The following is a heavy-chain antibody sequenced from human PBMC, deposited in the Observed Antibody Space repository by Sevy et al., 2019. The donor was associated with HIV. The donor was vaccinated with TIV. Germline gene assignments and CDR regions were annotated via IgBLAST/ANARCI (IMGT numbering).Heavy chain of an antibody. D-gene: IGHD5-12*01. V-gene: IGHV3-64D*06. CDR2: ISSNGGST. J-gene: IGHJ3*02. CDR3: VKGGRWLQSDAFDI. CDR1: GFTFSSYA. Sequence: GGSLRLSCSASGFTFSSYAMHWVRQAPGKGLEYVSAISSNGGSTYYADSVKGRFTISRDNSKNTLYLQMSSLRAEDTAVYYCVKGGRWLQSDAFDIWGHGTMVTVSS.